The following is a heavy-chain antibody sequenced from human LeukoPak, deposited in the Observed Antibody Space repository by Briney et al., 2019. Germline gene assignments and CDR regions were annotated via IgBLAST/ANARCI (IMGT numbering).Heavy chain of an antibody. CDR2: ISGSGGST. D-gene: IGHD3-10*01. CDR3: AKDTYYYGSGTDY. Sequence: QPGGSLRLSCAASGFTFSSYAMSWVRQAPGKGLEWVSAISGSGGSTYYADSAKGRFTISRDNSKNTLYLQMNGLRAEDTAVYYCAKDTYYYGSGTDYWGQGTLVTVSS. CDR1: GFTFSSYA. V-gene: IGHV3-23*01. J-gene: IGHJ4*02.